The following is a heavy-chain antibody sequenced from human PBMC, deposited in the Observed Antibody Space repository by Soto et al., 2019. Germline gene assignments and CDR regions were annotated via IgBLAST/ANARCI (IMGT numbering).Heavy chain of an antibody. V-gene: IGHV3-30*18. CDR3: AKTAGYDYVWGSSGLDP. Sequence: QVQLVESGGGVVQPGRSLKLSCAASGFTFSSYGMHWVRQAPGKGLEWVAVISYDGSDKYYVDSVKGRFTISRDDSKNTLYLQMNSLRAEDTAVYYCAKTAGYDYVWGSSGLDPWGQGTLVTVSS. D-gene: IGHD3-16*01. CDR2: ISYDGSDK. CDR1: GFTFSSYG. J-gene: IGHJ5*02.